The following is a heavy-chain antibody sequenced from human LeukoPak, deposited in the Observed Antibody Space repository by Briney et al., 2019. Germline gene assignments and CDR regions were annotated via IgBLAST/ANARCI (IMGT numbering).Heavy chain of an antibody. CDR3: AKDSRTRRIGYFDY. J-gene: IGHJ4*02. Sequence: GGSLRLSCAASGFTFSSYAMSWVRQAPGKGLEWVSAISGSGGSTYYADSVRGRFTISRDNSKNTLYPQMNSLRAEDTALYYCAKDSRTRRIGYFDYWGQGTLVTVSS. D-gene: IGHD2-15*01. V-gene: IGHV3-23*01. CDR1: GFTFSSYA. CDR2: ISGSGGST.